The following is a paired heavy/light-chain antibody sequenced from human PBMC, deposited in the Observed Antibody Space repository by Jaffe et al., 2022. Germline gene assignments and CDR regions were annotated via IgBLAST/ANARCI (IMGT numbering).Light chain of an antibody. CDR2: GAS. CDR1: QSVRSK. Sequence: EILMTQSPATLSVSPGETATLSCRASQSVRSKLAWYQQKPGQAPRLLIYGASTRATGLPAKFSGSGSGTEFTLTISSLQSEDFALYYCQQYDDWPLTFGGGTKVEIK. V-gene: IGKV3-15*01. CDR3: QQYDDWPLT. J-gene: IGKJ4*01.
Heavy chain of an antibody. Sequence: EVQVLESGGGLVQPGGSLRLTCEASGFTFSTYAMTWVRQAPGKGLEWVSSISGNGGHIKYADSMRGRFTISRDNSRNTLFLQMNSLRAEDTAVYHCAKANLCGETNCGDYYYYYYMDVWGKGTTVTVSS. J-gene: IGHJ6*03. V-gene: IGHV3-23*01. CDR1: GFTFSTYA. CDR2: ISGNGGHI. D-gene: IGHD2-21*01. CDR3: AKANLCGETNCGDYYYYYYMDV.